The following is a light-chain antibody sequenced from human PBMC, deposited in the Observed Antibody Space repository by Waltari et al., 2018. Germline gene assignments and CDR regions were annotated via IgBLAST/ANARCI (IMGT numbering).Light chain of an antibody. CDR1: HTISSD. Sequence: EIVMTQSPAALSVSPWERATLSCRASHTISSDLAWYQQKPGQAPRLLIYGASTRATGVPLRFSGSASGTEFTLTISSLQSEDFAVYHCQQYDKWPPTFGQGTKLEIK. CDR3: QQYDKWPPT. V-gene: IGKV3-15*01. CDR2: GAS. J-gene: IGKJ2*01.